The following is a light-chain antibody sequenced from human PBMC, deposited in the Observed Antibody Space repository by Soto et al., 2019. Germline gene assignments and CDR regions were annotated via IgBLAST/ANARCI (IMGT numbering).Light chain of an antibody. CDR2: GAS. Sequence: EIVLTQFPGTLSLSLGERATLSCRAGQSISSSYLAWYQQKPGQAPRLLIYGASSRATGIPDRFSGSGSGTDFSLTISRLEPEDFAMYYCQQYGYSPTTFGHGNKVEIK. CDR1: QSISSSY. J-gene: IGKJ1*01. V-gene: IGKV3-20*01. CDR3: QQYGYSPTT.